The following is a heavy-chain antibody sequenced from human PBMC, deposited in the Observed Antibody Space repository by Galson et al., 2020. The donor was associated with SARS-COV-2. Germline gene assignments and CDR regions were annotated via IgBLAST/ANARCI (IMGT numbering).Heavy chain of an antibody. V-gene: IGHV6-1*01. D-gene: IGHD6-13*01. CDR3: ARSPYSRSWGEYSDY. Sequence: SQTLSLTCDISGDTVSTDTAAWNWIRQSPSRGLEWLGRTYYRFKWNNDYAVSVKGRITIDSDTSKNQFSRQLNSVTPEDTAVYYCARSPYSRSWGEYSDYWGQGTLVTVSS. J-gene: IGHJ4*02. CDR2: TYYRFKWNN. CDR1: GDTVSTDTAA.